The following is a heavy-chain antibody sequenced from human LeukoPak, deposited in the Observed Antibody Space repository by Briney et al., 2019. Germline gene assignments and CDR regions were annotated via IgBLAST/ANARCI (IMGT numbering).Heavy chain of an antibody. D-gene: IGHD6-19*01. V-gene: IGHV4-34*01. J-gene: IGHJ4*02. Sequence: SETLSLTCAVYGGSFSDYYWSWIRQPPGKGLEWIGEINHSGSTNYNPSLKSRVTISVDTSKNQFSLKLSSVTAADTAVYFCARGAGGAVAGSYFDYWGQGTLVTVSS. CDR1: GGSFSDYY. CDR2: INHSGST. CDR3: ARGAGGAVAGSYFDY.